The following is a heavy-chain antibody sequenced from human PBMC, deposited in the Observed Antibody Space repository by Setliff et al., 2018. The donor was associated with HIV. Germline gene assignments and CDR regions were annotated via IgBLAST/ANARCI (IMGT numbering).Heavy chain of an antibody. D-gene: IGHD6-19*01. Sequence: SETLSLTCTVSGYSISSGYYWGWIRLPPGKGLEWIGDIYHSGFAIYNPSLQSRVTISVDSSKNQFSLNLFSVTAADTAVYYCARPRRVRSRAWYWFDIWGQGTLVTVSS. J-gene: IGHJ5*02. CDR1: GYSISSGYY. CDR2: IYHSGFA. V-gene: IGHV4-38-2*02. CDR3: ARPRRVRSRAWYWFDI.